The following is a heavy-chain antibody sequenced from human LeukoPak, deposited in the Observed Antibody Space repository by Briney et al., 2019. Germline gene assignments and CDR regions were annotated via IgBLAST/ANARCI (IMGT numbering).Heavy chain of an antibody. J-gene: IGHJ4*02. D-gene: IGHD3-22*01. CDR1: GGSISIYY. CDR2: IYTSGST. Sequence: SETLSLTCTVSGGSISIYYWSWIRQPAGKGLEWIGHIYTSGSTNYNPSLKSRVTMSVDTSKNQFSLKLSSVTAADTAVYYCARGAYVYYSDSSGYYYFDYWGQGTLVTVSS. CDR3: ARGAYVYYSDSSGYYYFDY. V-gene: IGHV4-4*07.